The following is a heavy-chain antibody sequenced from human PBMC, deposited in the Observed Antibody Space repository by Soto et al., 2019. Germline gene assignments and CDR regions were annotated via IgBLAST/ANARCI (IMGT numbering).Heavy chain of an antibody. CDR3: AREDSGYGGYYYGMDV. V-gene: IGHV1-8*01. CDR1: GYTFTSYD. CDR2: MNPNSGNT. J-gene: IGHJ6*02. Sequence: ASVKVSCKASGYTFTSYDINWVRQATGQGLEWMGWMNPNSGNTGYAQKFQGRVTMTRNTSISTAYMELSSLRSEDTAVYYCAREDSGYGGYYYGMDVWGQGTTVTVS. D-gene: IGHD5-12*01.